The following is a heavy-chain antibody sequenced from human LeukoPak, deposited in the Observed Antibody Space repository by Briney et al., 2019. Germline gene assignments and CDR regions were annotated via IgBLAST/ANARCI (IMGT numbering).Heavy chain of an antibody. J-gene: IGHJ6*03. CDR1: GGSISSYY. CDR2: IYYSGST. D-gene: IGHD3-3*01. CDR3: ARDTPSGLGYYYYMDV. Sequence: SETLSLTCTVSGGSISSYYWSWIRQPPGKGLEWIGYIYYSGSTNYNPSLKSRVTTSVDTSKNQFSLKRSSVTAADTAVYYCARDTPSGLGYYYYMDVWGKGTTVTVSS. V-gene: IGHV4-59*01.